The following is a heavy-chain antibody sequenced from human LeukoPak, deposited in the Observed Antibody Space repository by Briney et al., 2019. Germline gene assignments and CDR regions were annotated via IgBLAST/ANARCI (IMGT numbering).Heavy chain of an antibody. CDR1: GFTFNTHW. D-gene: IGHD1-14*01. V-gene: IGHV3-74*01. CDR3: GRDLNRNQIYY. J-gene: IGHJ4*02. Sequence: GGSLRLSCAASGFTFNTHWMHWVRQAPGKGLVWVSRINTDGRTTDYADSVKGRFTISRDNAKNTPYLQMNSLRAEDTAVYYCGRDLNRNQIYYWGQGSLVTVSS. CDR2: INTDGRTT.